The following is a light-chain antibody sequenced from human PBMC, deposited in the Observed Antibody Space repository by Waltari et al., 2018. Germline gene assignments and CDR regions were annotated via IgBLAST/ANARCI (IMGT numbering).Light chain of an antibody. CDR3: QQYGTSPWT. Sequence: VLTQSPGTLSLSPGERATLSCRARQSVRSSYLAWYQQKPGQAPRILIYDASRRATGTPGRFSGSGSGTDFTLTISRLEPEDFAVYHCQQYGTSPWTFGQGTKVEIK. CDR2: DAS. J-gene: IGKJ1*01. CDR1: QSVRSSY. V-gene: IGKV3-20*01.